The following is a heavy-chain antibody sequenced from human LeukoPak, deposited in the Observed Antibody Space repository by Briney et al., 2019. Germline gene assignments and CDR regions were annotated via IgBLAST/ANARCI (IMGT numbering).Heavy chain of an antibody. CDR1: GFTFSSYS. V-gene: IGHV3-21*01. CDR3: ARVGRDSSGYYLDY. Sequence: GGSLRLSCAASGFTFSSYSMNWVRQAPGRGLEWVSSISSNSSYIYYADSVKGRFTISRDNAKNSLYLQLNSLRAEDTAVYYCARVGRDSSGYYLDYWGQGTLVTVSS. D-gene: IGHD3-22*01. CDR2: ISSNSSYI. J-gene: IGHJ4*02.